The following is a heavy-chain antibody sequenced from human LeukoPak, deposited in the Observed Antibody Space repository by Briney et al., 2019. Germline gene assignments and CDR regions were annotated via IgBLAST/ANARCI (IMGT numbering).Heavy chain of an antibody. CDR2: IRYDGSNK. V-gene: IGHV3-30*02. Sequence: PGGSLRLSCAASGFTFSCYGMHWVRQAPGKGLEWVAFIRYDGSNKYYADSVKGRFTISRDNSKNTLYLQMNSLRAEDLAVSYSAKDRNPSSMHGFLEWLPFDYWGQGTLVTVSS. CDR3: AKDRNPSSMHGFLEWLPFDY. CDR1: GFTFSCYG. D-gene: IGHD3-3*01. J-gene: IGHJ4*02.